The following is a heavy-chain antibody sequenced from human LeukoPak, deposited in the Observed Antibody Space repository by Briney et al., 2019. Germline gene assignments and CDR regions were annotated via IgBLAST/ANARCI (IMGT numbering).Heavy chain of an antibody. D-gene: IGHD3-9*01. CDR1: GFTFSSYW. CDR3: ARVIRYFDWLYDY. CDR2: IKQDGSEK. V-gene: IGHV3-7*01. Sequence: GGSLRLSCAASGFTFSSYWMSWVRQAPGKGLEWVANIKQDGSEKYYVDSVKGRFTISRDNAKNSPYLQMNSLRAEDTAVYYCARVIRYFDWLYDYWGQGTLVTVSS. J-gene: IGHJ4*02.